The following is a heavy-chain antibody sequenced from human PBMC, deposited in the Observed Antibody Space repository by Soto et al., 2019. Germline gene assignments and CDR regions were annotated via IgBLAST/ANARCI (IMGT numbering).Heavy chain of an antibody. D-gene: IGHD1-26*01. V-gene: IGHV1-3*01. CDR1: GYTFTSYA. CDR2: INAGNGNT. CDR3: ARGVGSGLSDY. Sequence: QVQLVQSGSEVKKPGASVKVSCKASGYTFTSYAMHWVRQAPGQRLEWMGWINAGNGNTKYSQKFQGRVTITRDTSPSTAYMEMSSLRSDEPAVYYWARGVGSGLSDYWGPGTLVTVSS. J-gene: IGHJ4*02.